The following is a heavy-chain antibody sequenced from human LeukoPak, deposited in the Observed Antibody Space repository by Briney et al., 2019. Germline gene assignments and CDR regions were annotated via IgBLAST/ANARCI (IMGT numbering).Heavy chain of an antibody. Sequence: ASMKVSCKTSGYNLTAYHMHWVRQAPGQGLEWMGWINPNSGGTNYQGRVTMTRDTSISTAYMELSRLRSDDTAVYYCARNIWFGESSDAFDIWGQGTMVTVSS. CDR3: ARNIWFGESSDAFDI. D-gene: IGHD3-10*01. CDR1: GYNLTAYH. V-gene: IGHV1-2*02. CDR2: INPNSGGT. J-gene: IGHJ3*02.